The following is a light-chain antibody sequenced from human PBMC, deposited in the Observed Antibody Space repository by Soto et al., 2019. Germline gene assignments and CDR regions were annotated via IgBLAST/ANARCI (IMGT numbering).Light chain of an antibody. V-gene: IGKV3-11*01. CDR2: DAS. J-gene: IGKJ4*01. CDR3: QQRSNWPQLT. Sequence: EIVLTQSPATLSLSPGERATLSCRASQSVSSYLAWYQQKPGQAPRPLSYDASNRATGIPARFSGSGSGTDFTLTISSLEPEDFAVYYCQQRSNWPQLTFGGGTKVEIK. CDR1: QSVSSY.